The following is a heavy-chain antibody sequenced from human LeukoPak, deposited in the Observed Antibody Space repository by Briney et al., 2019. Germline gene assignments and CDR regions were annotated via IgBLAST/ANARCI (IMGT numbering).Heavy chain of an antibody. Sequence: PGGSLRLSCAASGFTFSSYEMNWVRQAPGKGLEWVSYISSSGSTIYYADSVKGRFTISRDNAKNSLYLQMNSLRAEDTAVYYCAKAPGGQQYYYYYYMDVWGKGTTVTISS. V-gene: IGHV3-48*03. CDR1: GFTFSSYE. J-gene: IGHJ6*03. CDR3: AKAPGGQQYYYYYYMDV. CDR2: ISSSGSTI. D-gene: IGHD6-13*01.